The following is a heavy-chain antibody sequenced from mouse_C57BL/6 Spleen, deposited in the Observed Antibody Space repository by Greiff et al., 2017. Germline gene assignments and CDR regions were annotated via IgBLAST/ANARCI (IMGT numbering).Heavy chain of an antibody. CDR3: ARFPYGSSLYYAMDY. V-gene: IGHV1-82*01. J-gene: IGHJ4*01. CDR1: GYAFSSSW. CDR2: IYPGDGDT. Sequence: QVQLKQSGPELVKPGASVKISCKASGYAFSSSWMNWVKQRPGKGLEWIGRIYPGDGDTNYNGKFKGKATLTADKSSSTAYMQLSSLTSEDSAVYFCARFPYGSSLYYAMDYWGQGTSVTVSS. D-gene: IGHD1-1*01.